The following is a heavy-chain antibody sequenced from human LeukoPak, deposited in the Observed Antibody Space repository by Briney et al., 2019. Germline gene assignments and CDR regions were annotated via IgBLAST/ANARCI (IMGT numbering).Heavy chain of an antibody. CDR2: ISYDGSNK. Sequence: PGGSLRLSCAASGFTFSSYGMHWVRQAPGKGLEWVAVISYDGSNKYYGDSVKGRFTISRDNAKNSIYLQMNSLRVEDTAVYYCAKDIVGGGDDYWGQGTLVIVSS. D-gene: IGHD2-21*02. CDR1: GFTFSSYG. V-gene: IGHV3-30*18. J-gene: IGHJ4*02. CDR3: AKDIVGGGDDY.